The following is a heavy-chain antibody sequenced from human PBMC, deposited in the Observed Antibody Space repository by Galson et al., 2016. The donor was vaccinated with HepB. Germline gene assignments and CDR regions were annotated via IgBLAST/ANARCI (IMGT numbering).Heavy chain of an antibody. CDR1: GFTFSSNA. J-gene: IGHJ4*02. CDR2: ITSNGGNT. D-gene: IGHD6-13*01. V-gene: IGHV3-64D*06. CDR3: VNRGSSSWYDY. Sequence: SLRLSCAASGFTFSSNAMHWVRQAPGKGLECVSAITSNGGNTYYADSVKGRFTISRDNSKNTLYLQMTSLRAEDTAVYYCVNRGSSSWYDYWGQGTLVTVSS.